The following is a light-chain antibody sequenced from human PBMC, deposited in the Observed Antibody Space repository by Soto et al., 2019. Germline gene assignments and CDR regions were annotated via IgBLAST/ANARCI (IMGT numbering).Light chain of an antibody. V-gene: IGKV3-15*01. J-gene: IGKJ1*01. CDR1: QSVSIN. CDR3: QHYNNWPRT. CDR2: DAS. Sequence: EIVMTLSPATLSVSPGERATLSCRASQSVSINLAWYQQKPGQAPRLLIYDASTRATGIPARFSGSGSGTEFTLTISSLQSEDFAVSYCQHYNNWPRTFGQGTKVEI.